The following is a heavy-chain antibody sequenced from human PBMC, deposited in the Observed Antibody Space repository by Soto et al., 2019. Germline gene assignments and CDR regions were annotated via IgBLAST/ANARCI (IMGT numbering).Heavy chain of an antibody. J-gene: IGHJ5*02. CDR1: GGSISSSSYY. Sequence: SETLSLTCTVSGGSISSSSYYWGWIRQPPGKGLEWIGSIYYNGSTYYNTSLKNRDTISVDTSKNQFSLKLSSAAAADTAVYYCARVAGGLGGPTYNWFDPWGQGTLVTVSS. V-gene: IGHV4-39*01. CDR2: IYYNGST. CDR3: ARVAGGLGGPTYNWFDP. D-gene: IGHD1-26*01.